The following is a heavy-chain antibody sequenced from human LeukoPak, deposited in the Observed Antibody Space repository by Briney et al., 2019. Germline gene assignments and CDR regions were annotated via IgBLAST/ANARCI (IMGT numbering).Heavy chain of an antibody. J-gene: IGHJ4*02. CDR2: INHSGST. V-gene: IGHV4-34*01. CDR1: GGSFTGYY. D-gene: IGHD3-22*01. Sequence: PSETRSLTCAVYGGSFTGYYWSWVRQPPGRGLEWIGEINHSGSTNYNPSLKSRVTISVDTSKNQFSLKLSSVTAADTAVYYCARESYYYDSSGYNPGIDYWGQGTLVTVSS. CDR3: ARESYYYDSSGYNPGIDY.